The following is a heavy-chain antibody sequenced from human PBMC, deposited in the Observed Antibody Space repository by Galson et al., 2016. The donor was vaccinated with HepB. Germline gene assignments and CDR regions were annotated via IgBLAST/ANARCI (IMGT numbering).Heavy chain of an antibody. CDR2: ISGSGGST. V-gene: IGHV3-23*01. CDR3: ARLFGGYIDY. D-gene: IGHD2-15*01. J-gene: IGHJ4*02. CDR1: RFTFSSYA. Sequence: SLRLSCAASRFTFSSYAMSWVRQAPGKGLEWVSAISGSGGSTYYADSVKGRVTISRDNSKNTLYPQMNSLRAEDTAVYYCARLFGGYIDYWGQGTLVTVSS.